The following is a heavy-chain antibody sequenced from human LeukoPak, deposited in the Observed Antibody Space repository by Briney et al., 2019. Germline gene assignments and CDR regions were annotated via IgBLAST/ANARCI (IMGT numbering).Heavy chain of an antibody. CDR1: RFF. D-gene: IGHD2-15*01. J-gene: IGHJ4*02. CDR2: ISSSRTYR. CDR3: AKRGVYCSGGTCYSYYFDY. V-gene: IGHV3-21*04. Sequence: PGGSLRLSCAASRFFNWVHQAPGKGLEWVSLISSSRTYRHCADSLKGRITISRDNAKNSVYLQMNSLRAEDTAVYYCAKRGVYCSGGTCYSYYFDYWGQGILVTVSS.